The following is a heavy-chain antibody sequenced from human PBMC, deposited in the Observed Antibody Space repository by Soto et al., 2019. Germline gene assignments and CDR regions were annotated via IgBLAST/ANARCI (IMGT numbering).Heavy chain of an antibody. CDR3: VKRATGTTWVNYYYYYYMDV. CDR1: GFTFSSYA. Sequence: GGSLRLSCAASGFTFSSYAMSWVRQAPGKGLEWVSAISGSGGSTYYAESVKGRFTISRDNSKNTLYLQMNSLRAEDTAVYYCVKRATGTTWVNYYYYYYMDVWGKGTTVTVSS. J-gene: IGHJ6*03. V-gene: IGHV3-23*01. D-gene: IGHD1-1*01. CDR2: ISGSGGST.